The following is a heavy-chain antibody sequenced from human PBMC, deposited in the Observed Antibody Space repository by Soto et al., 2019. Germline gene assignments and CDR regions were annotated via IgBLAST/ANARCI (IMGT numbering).Heavy chain of an antibody. CDR3: AHLTITYGGVIGLDAFDT. CDR2: IYWDNDK. D-gene: IGHD3-16*02. V-gene: IGHV2-5*08. J-gene: IGHJ3*02. Sequence: TLSLTCSVSGVAMTYVGYSWSWIRQPPGKDLEWVAVIYWDNDKRYNPSRNSRLSITKDTSRNQVVLTMTNMDPVDTGTYFCAHLTITYGGVIGLDAFDTWGQGTLVTVSS. CDR1: GVAMTYVGYS.